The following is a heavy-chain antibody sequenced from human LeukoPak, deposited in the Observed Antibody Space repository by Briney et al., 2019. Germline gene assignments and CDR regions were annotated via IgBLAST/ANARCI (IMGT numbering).Heavy chain of an antibody. CDR3: ARGSAMADY. CDR1: GFTFSSYA. Sequence: GGSLRLSCAASGFTFSSYAMSWVRQAPGRGLVWVSRINSDGSSTSYADSVKGRFTISRDNAKNTLYLQMNSLRAEDTAVYYCARGSAMADYWGQGTLVTVSS. J-gene: IGHJ4*02. CDR2: INSDGSST. V-gene: IGHV3-74*01. D-gene: IGHD5-18*01.